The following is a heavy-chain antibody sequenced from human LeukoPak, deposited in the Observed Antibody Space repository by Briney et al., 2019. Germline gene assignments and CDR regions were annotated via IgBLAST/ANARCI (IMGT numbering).Heavy chain of an antibody. V-gene: IGHV3-48*01. J-gene: IGHJ6*03. Sequence: GGSLRLSCAASGFTISSYSMNWVRQAPGKGLEWVTYISSSSSTIYYADSVMGRFTISRDNAKNSLYLQMNSLRAEDTAVYYCARDREVINYYYMDVWGKGTTVTVSS. CDR2: ISSSSSTI. D-gene: IGHD3-10*01. CDR1: GFTISSYS. CDR3: ARDREVINYYYMDV.